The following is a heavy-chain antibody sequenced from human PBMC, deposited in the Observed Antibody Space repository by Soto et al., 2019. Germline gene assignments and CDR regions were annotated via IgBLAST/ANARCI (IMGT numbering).Heavy chain of an antibody. J-gene: IGHJ6*03. V-gene: IGHV3-7*01. Sequence: RGSLRLSCAASGFTFSSYWMSWVRQAPGKGLEWVANIKQDGSEKYYVDSVKGRFTISRDNAKNSLYLQMNSLGAEDTAVYCCARGIAARLYYYYYMDVWGKGTTVTGSS. CDR2: IKQDGSEK. D-gene: IGHD6-6*01. CDR3: ARGIAARLYYYYYMDV. CDR1: GFTFSSYW.